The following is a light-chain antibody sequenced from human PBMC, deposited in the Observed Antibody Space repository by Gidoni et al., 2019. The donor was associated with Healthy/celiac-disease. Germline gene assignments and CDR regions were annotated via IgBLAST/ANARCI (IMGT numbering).Light chain of an antibody. CDR2: WAS. J-gene: IGKJ2*01. CDR1: QSVLYISNNKNY. CDR3: QQYYSTPYT. V-gene: IGKV4-1*01. Sequence: DIVETQSPDSLAVSLGERATINCKSSQSVLYISNNKNYLAWYQQQPGQPPKLLIYWASTRESGVPDRFSGSGSGTDFTLTISSLQAEDVAVYYCQQYYSTPYTFGQXTKLEIK.